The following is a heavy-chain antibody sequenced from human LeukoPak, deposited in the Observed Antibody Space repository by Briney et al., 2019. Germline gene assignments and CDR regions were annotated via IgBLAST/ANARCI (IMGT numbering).Heavy chain of an antibody. Sequence: KPRGSLRLSCAASGFTFSTYSMNWVRQAPGKGLEWVSSISSSSSYIYYADSVKGRFTVSRDNAKNSLYLQMNRLRAEDTAVYYCASGGTHLIYWYFDLWGRGTLVTVSS. CDR1: GFTFSTYS. CDR3: ASGGTHLIYWYFDL. D-gene: IGHD4-23*01. V-gene: IGHV3-21*01. CDR2: ISSSSSYI. J-gene: IGHJ2*01.